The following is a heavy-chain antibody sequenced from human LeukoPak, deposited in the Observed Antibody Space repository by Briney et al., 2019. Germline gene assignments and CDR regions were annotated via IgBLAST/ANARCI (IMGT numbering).Heavy chain of an antibody. V-gene: IGHV3-33*01. CDR2: IWYGGSHA. D-gene: IGHD6-13*01. J-gene: IGHJ6*03. Sequence: GGSLRLSCSAAAFTFGTYGMRWVHQAPGKGLECVAVIWYGGSHANDADAVKGRFTITRDNSKNKLYMQMNSPRAEDTAVDYCARDRGYSSRWNFGKEYYMDVWGKGTTVTVSS. CDR3: ARDRGYSSRWNFGKEYYMDV. CDR1: AFTFGTYG.